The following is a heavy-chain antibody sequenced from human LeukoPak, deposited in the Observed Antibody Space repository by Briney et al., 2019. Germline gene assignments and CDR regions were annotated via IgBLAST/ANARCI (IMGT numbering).Heavy chain of an antibody. J-gene: IGHJ4*02. V-gene: IGHV4-38-2*02. CDR1: GYSISSGYY. CDR2: IYHSGST. Sequence: PSETLSLTCTVSGYSISSGYYWGWIRQPPGKGLEWIGSIYHSGSTYYNPSLKSRVTISVDTSKNQFSLKLSSVTAADTAVYYCARDQRWELPNWGQGTLVTVSS. CDR3: ARDQRWELPN. D-gene: IGHD1-26*01.